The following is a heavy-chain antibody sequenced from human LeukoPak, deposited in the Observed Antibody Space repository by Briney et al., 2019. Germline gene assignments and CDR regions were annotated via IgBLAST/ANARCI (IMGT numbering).Heavy chain of an antibody. J-gene: IGHJ5*02. Sequence: SETLSLTCAVYGGSFSAYYWSWIRQPPGKGLEWIGEINHSGNSNYNPSLKSRVTISVDTSKNQFSLKLSSVTAADTAIYYCARQGIRYGSESYYMRGWFDPWGQGTLVTVSS. V-gene: IGHV4-34*01. D-gene: IGHD3-10*01. CDR1: GGSFSAYY. CDR3: ARQGIRYGSESYYMRGWFDP. CDR2: INHSGNS.